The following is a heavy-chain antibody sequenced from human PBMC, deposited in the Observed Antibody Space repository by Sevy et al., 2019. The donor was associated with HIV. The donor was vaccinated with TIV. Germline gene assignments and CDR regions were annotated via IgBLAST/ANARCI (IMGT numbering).Heavy chain of an antibody. J-gene: IGHJ4*02. V-gene: IGHV3-11*06. CDR3: ARRAVNWDYFEY. D-gene: IGHD3-16*01. Sequence: GGSLRLSCTASGFTFSDYYMSWIRQAPGKGLEWVSSISGLSNYINYADSWKGRFSISRDIVKDSQYLKMNSLRADDTAVDFCARRAVNWDYFEYWGQGTLVTVSS. CDR2: ISGLSNYI. CDR1: GFTFSDYY.